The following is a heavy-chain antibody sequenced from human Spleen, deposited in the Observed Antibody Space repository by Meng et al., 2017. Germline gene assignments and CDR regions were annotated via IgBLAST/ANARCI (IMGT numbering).Heavy chain of an antibody. CDR1: GGIFSNYV. V-gene: IGHV1-69*13. CDR2: INAVFGTT. CDR3: ARKAGNCISTTCYSLDY. Sequence: SVKVSCKALGGIFSNYVIGWVRQAPGQGLEWMGGINAVFGTTNYAQKFQDRVTITSDESTSTVYMELTRLTSEDTAVYCCARKAGNCISTTCYSLDYSGQG. D-gene: IGHD2-2*01. J-gene: IGHJ4*02.